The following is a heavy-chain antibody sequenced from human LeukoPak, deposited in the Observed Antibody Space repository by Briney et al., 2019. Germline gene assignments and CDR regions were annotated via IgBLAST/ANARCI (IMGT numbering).Heavy chain of an antibody. CDR3: ARDSSSYYYGMDV. D-gene: IGHD6-6*01. CDR2: VSSDGSNK. V-gene: IGHV3-30*03. Sequence: GGSLRLSCAASGFTFSTYGMHWVRQAPGKGLEWVAAVSSDGSNKHYADSVKGRFTISRDNSKKALYLQMNSLRAEDTAVYYCARDSSSYYYGMDVRGQGTAVTVSS. J-gene: IGHJ6*02. CDR1: GFTFSTYG.